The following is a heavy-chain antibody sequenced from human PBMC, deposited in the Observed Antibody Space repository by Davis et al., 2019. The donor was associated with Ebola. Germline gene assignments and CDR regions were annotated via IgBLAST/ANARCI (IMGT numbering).Heavy chain of an antibody. D-gene: IGHD3-22*01. CDR1: GGSISSYY. Sequence: SETLSLTCTVSGGSISSYYWSWIRQPPGKGLEWIGYIYYSGSTNYNPSLKSRVTISVDTSKNQFSLKLSSVTAADTAVYYCARSMIVVAPPDYWGQGTLVTVSS. CDR2: IYYSGST. CDR3: ARSMIVVAPPDY. J-gene: IGHJ4*02. V-gene: IGHV4-59*12.